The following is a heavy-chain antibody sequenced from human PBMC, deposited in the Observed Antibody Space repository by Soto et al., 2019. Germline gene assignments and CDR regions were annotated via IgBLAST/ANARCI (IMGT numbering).Heavy chain of an antibody. V-gene: IGHV4-61*05. D-gene: IGHD6-13*01. Sequence: SETLSLTCTVSGGSISSNSYYWDWIRQPPGKGLEWIGSIYYSGSTNYNPSLKSRVTISVDTSKNQFSLKLSSVTAADTAVYYCASNYESSSWYEYFDYWGQGTLVTVSS. CDR3: ASNYESSSWYEYFDY. CDR1: GGSISSNSYY. CDR2: IYYSGST. J-gene: IGHJ4*02.